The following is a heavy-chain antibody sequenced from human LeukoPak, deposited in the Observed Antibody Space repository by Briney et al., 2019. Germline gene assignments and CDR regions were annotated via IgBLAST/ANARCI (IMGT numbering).Heavy chain of an antibody. D-gene: IGHD1-14*01. V-gene: IGHV1-8*03. CDR2: MNPNSGNT. CDR1: GGTFSSYA. J-gene: IGHJ6*03. Sequence: ASVKVSCKASGGTFSSYAISWVRQATGQGLEWMGWMNPNSGNTGYAQKFQGRVTITRNTSISTAYMELSSLRSEDTAVYYCARVAWGQNPGGYYYYYMDVWGKGTTVTVSS. CDR3: ARVAWGQNPGGYYYYYMDV.